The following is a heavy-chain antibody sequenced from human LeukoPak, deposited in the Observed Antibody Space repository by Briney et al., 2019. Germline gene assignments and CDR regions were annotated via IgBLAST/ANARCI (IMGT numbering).Heavy chain of an antibody. J-gene: IGHJ4*02. CDR1: GFTFSSYA. D-gene: IGHD6-6*01. V-gene: IGHV3-23*01. CDR3: AQDLPTAITARPHY. CDR2: ISRSGGSP. Sequence: PGGSLRLSCAASGFTFSSYAMSWVRQAPGKGLEWVSGISRSGGSPYYADSVKGRFTISRDNSKNTLYLRMNSLRAENTAVYYCAQDLPTAITARPHYWGQGTLVTVSS.